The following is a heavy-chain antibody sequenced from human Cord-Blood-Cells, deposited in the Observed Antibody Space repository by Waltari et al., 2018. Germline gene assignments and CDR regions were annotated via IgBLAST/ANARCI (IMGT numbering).Heavy chain of an antibody. CDR2: IKQDGSEK. Sequence: EVQLVESGGGLVQPGGSLRLSCAASGSTLSSSWRSWVRQAPGKGLEWVANIKQDGSEKYYVDSVKGRFTISRDNAKNSLYLQMNSLRAEDTAVYYCARGTVTWYFDLWGRGTLVTVSS. CDR3: ARGTVTWYFDL. CDR1: GSTLSSSW. D-gene: IGHD4-17*01. V-gene: IGHV3-7*01. J-gene: IGHJ2*01.